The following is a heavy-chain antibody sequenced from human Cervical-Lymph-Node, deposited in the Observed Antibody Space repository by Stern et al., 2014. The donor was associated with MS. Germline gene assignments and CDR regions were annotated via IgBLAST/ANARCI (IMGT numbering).Heavy chain of an antibody. J-gene: IGHJ3*02. Sequence: QVQLVQSGAGVKKPGASVKVSCKASGYTLTNYDINWVRQAPGQGLEWVGWMNANSGDTGYAQKFQGRISMTRDTSTGTTYMEVRSLTSEDTAVYYCATAILRTYDAFDIWGQGTLVTVSS. D-gene: IGHD1-14*01. V-gene: IGHV1-8*01. CDR3: ATAILRTYDAFDI. CDR1: GYTLTNYD. CDR2: MNANSGDT.